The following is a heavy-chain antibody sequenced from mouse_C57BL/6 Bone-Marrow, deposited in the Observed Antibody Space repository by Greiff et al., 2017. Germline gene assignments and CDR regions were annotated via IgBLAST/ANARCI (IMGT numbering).Heavy chain of an antibody. J-gene: IGHJ2*01. CDR2: IRNKANGYTT. CDR3: ERDRTGFDY. V-gene: IGHV7-3*01. D-gene: IGHD4-1*01. CDR1: GFTFTDYY. Sequence: EVMLVESGGGLVQPGGSLSLSCAASGFTFTDYYMSWVRQPPGKALEWVGFIRNKANGYTTEYSASVKGRFTISRDNSQSILYLQMNALRSEDSATYYCERDRTGFDYWRQGATLPASS.